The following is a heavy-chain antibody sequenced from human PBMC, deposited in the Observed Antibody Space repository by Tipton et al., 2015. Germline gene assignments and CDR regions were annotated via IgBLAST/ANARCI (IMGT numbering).Heavy chain of an antibody. V-gene: IGHV3-7*03. CDR2: IKPDGSES. Sequence: SLRLSCVASGFTFSNYWMTWVRQAPGKGLEWVANIKPDGSESYYLDSVKGRFTFFRDNAKNSLHLQLNNLRAEDTAVYYCARADGLPWYFDLWGRGTLVTVSS. J-gene: IGHJ2*01. CDR3: ARADGLPWYFDL. D-gene: IGHD4-17*01. CDR1: GFTFSNYW.